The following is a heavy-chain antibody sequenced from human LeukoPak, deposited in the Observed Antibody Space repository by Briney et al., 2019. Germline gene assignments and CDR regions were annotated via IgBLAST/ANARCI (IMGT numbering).Heavy chain of an antibody. Sequence: SETLSLTCAVYGGSFSGYYWSWIRQPPGKGLEWIGEINHRGSTNYNPSLKSRVTISADTSKNQFSLKLGSVTAADTAVYYCARGPYDYVWGSYRYILGYFDYWGQGTLVTVSS. CDR1: GGSFSGYY. J-gene: IGHJ4*02. V-gene: IGHV4-34*01. CDR3: ARGPYDYVWGSYRYILGYFDY. CDR2: INHRGST. D-gene: IGHD3-16*02.